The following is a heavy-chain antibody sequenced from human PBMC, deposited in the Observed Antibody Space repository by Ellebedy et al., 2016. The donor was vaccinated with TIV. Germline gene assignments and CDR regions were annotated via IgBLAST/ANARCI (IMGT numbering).Heavy chain of an antibody. Sequence: MPGGSLRLSCTVSGASISTFSDFWGWSRQPPGKGLEWIGSLYYSGSAYYNPSLKSRVTISVDRSKNHFSLNVTSVPAADTAVYYCARGGAAGSSDYYYGMDVWGQGTLVTVSS. CDR1: GASISTFSDF. V-gene: IGHV4-39*01. D-gene: IGHD6-13*01. CDR2: LYYSGSA. J-gene: IGHJ6*02. CDR3: ARGGAAGSSDYYYGMDV.